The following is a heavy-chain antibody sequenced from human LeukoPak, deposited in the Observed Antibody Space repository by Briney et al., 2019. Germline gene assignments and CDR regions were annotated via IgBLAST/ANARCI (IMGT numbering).Heavy chain of an antibody. CDR3: ARDGRNYDILTGYYTLSAFDI. V-gene: IGHV4-59*02. D-gene: IGHD3-9*01. Sequence: PGGSLRPSCAASGFTVSSNYMSWIRQPPGKGLEWIGYIYYSGSTNYNASLKSRVTISVDTSKNQFSLKLSSVTAADTAVYYCARDGRNYDILTGYYTLSAFDIWGQGTMVTVSS. J-gene: IGHJ3*02. CDR1: GFTVSSNY. CDR2: IYYSGST.